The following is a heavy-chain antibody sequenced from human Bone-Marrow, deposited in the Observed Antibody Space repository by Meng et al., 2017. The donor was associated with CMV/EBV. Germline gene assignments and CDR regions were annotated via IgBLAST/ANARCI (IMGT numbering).Heavy chain of an antibody. CDR1: RYTFTSYG. CDR3: ARGALYDFWSGYYNHNWFDP. J-gene: IGHJ5*02. CDR2: ISAYNGNT. Sequence: ASVKVSCKASRYTFTSYGISWVRQAPGQGLEWMGWISAYNGNTNYAQKLQGRVTMTTDTSTSTAYMELRSLRSDDTAVYYCARGALYDFWSGYYNHNWFDPWGQGTLVTVSS. D-gene: IGHD3-3*01. V-gene: IGHV1-18*01.